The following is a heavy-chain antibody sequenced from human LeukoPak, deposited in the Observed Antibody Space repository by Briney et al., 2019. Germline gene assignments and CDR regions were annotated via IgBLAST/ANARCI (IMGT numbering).Heavy chain of an antibody. D-gene: IGHD3-16*01. Sequence: GGSLRLSCDLTFSGHGMHWVRQAPGKGLEWLAVVAADGGAKFYADSVRGRFTVFRDTSRNTVFLQLGGLKTDDTAVYYCAKEGRWGSWYFDYWGQGALVTASS. V-gene: IGHV3-30*18. CDR2: VAADGGAK. CDR3: AKEGRWGSWYFDY. J-gene: IGHJ4*02. CDR1: TFSGHG.